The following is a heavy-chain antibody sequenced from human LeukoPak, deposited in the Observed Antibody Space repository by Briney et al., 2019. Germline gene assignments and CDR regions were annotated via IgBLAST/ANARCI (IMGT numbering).Heavy chain of an antibody. Sequence: SQTLSLTCAISGDSVSSNSAAWNWIRQSPSRGLEWLGRTYYRSKWYNDCAVSVKSRITINPDTSKDQFSLQLNSVTPEDTAVYYCARDRAIKWFGGNGMDVWGQGTTVTVSS. CDR3: ARDRAIKWFGGNGMDV. J-gene: IGHJ6*02. D-gene: IGHD3-10*01. CDR1: GDSVSSNSAA. CDR2: TYYRSKWYN. V-gene: IGHV6-1*01.